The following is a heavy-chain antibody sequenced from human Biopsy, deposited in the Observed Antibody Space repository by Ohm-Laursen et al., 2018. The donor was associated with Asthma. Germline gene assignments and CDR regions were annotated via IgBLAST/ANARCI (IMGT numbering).Heavy chain of an antibody. CDR1: SGSGGYIRRGNYY. V-gene: IGHV4-39*01. CDR2: IYYSGAT. D-gene: IGHD6-13*01. J-gene: IGHJ6*02. Sequence: SETLSLTWSLSSGSGGYIRRGNYYWGWIRQPPGKGLVWIGSIYYSGATYYNPSLESRVTVSAGTSKNQFSLELTSVTTADTAVYYCVRGSSSWHHGPFHYYYGLDVWGQGTTATVSS. CDR3: VRGSSSWHHGPFHYYYGLDV.